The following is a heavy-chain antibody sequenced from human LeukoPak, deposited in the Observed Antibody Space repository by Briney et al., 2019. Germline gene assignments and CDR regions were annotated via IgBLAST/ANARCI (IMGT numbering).Heavy chain of an antibody. V-gene: IGHV4-39*07. CDR1: SGSISSSSYY. CDR3: ARAGIVATYDY. Sequence: SETLSLTCTVSSGSISSSSYYWGWIRQPPGKGLEWIGGFYYSGDTYYNPSLKSRVTISVDTSKNQFSLKLSSVTAADTAAYYCARAGIVATYDYWGQGTLVTVSS. CDR2: FYYSGDT. D-gene: IGHD5-12*01. J-gene: IGHJ4*02.